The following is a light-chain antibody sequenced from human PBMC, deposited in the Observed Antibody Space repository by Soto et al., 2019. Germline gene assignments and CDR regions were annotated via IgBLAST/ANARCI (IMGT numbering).Light chain of an antibody. CDR3: MQSKQRPPT. CDR2: EVS. CDR1: QSLLHITGETF. J-gene: IGKJ5*01. Sequence: MSPSPLYLSVAPGQPASISCKSSQSLLHITGETFLFWYLQKPGQSPQLLIYEVSTRVSGVPDRFSGSGSGTDFTLEISRLGTDDVGIYYCMQSKQRPPTVGLGTRLE. V-gene: IGKV2D-29*02.